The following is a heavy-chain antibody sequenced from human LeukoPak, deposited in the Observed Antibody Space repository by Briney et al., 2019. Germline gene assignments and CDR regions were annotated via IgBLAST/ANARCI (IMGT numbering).Heavy chain of an antibody. CDR2: IYYTGGT. Sequence: SETLSLTCAVYGGSFSGYYWSSIRQPPGKGLEWIATIYYTGGTYYNPSLKSRVTISVDTSKNQFSLKLSSVTAADAAVYYCARSLVVAATIDYWGRGTLLTVSS. V-gene: IGHV4-34*01. D-gene: IGHD2-15*01. CDR1: GGSFSGYY. CDR3: ARSLVVAATIDY. J-gene: IGHJ4*02.